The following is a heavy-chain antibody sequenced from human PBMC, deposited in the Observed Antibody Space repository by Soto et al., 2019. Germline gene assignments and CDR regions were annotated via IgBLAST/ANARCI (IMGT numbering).Heavy chain of an antibody. D-gene: IGHD2-2*03. CDR2: IDGSGSNT. Sequence: PGGALRVPDAAFGCTLRSYWMHWVLQASGGGLVWVSRIDGSGSNTFYADSVKGRFTISRDNAKHTLYLQMNNLSPEDTAVYYCARNLNGYGTWDYWGQGNLVTGSS. CDR1: GCTLRSYW. J-gene: IGHJ4*02. CDR3: ARNLNGYGTWDY. V-gene: IGHV3-74*01.